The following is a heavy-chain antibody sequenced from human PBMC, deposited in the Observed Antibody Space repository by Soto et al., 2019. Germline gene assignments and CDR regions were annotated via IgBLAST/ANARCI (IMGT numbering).Heavy chain of an antibody. D-gene: IGHD3-3*01. CDR2: IYWDDDK. V-gene: IGHV2-5*02. J-gene: IGHJ4*02. CDR3: AHTEYYDFWNGSALTDY. Sequence: SGPTLVNPTQTLTLTCTFSGFSLSTRGVGVGWIRQPPGKALEWLALIYWDDDKRYSPSLKSRLTITKDTSKNQVVLTMANMDPLDTATYYCAHTEYYDFWNGSALTDYWGQGTLVTVSS. CDR1: GFSLSTRGVG.